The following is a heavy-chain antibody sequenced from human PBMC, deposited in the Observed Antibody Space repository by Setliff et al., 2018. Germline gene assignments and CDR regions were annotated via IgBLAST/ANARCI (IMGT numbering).Heavy chain of an antibody. J-gene: IGHJ4*02. Sequence: SVKVSCKASGGTFSSYGISWVRQAPGQGLEWMGGTIPVFGTTDYAQKFQGRVTIITDESTSTAYMELSSLRSEDTAVYYCARESGSYHSSGYYTYYFDYWGQGTLVTVSS. V-gene: IGHV1-69*05. D-gene: IGHD3-22*01. CDR2: TIPVFGTT. CDR1: GGTFSSYG. CDR3: ARESGSYHSSGYYTYYFDY.